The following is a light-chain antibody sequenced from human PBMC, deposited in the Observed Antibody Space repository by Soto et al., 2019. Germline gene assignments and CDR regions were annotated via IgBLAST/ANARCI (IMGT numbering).Light chain of an antibody. V-gene: IGKV1-5*03. Sequence: DIQMTQFPSTLSASVGDAVTITCRASPSIQSFLAWYQQKPGKAPNLLIYLASRLESGVPSRFSGSGSGTEFTLTISSLQPDDFALYFCQQYNSHSFYTFGQGTKLEV. CDR3: QQYNSHSFYT. J-gene: IGKJ2*01. CDR1: PSIQSF. CDR2: LAS.